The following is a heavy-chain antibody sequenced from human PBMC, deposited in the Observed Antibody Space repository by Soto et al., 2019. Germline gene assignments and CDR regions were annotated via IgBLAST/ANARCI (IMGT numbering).Heavy chain of an antibody. D-gene: IGHD6-19*01. CDR3: ARGGPSSGWKGNWFDP. CDR1: GDSISRIDYY. J-gene: IGHJ5*02. CDR2: IYFRGNT. V-gene: IGHV4-31*03. Sequence: PSETLSLTCSVSGDSISRIDYYWTWIRQHPEKGLEWIGNIYFRGNTYYSPSLESRLTISVDTSKNQFSLKLTSVTAADTAVYFCARGGPSSGWKGNWFDPWGQGTLVTVSS.